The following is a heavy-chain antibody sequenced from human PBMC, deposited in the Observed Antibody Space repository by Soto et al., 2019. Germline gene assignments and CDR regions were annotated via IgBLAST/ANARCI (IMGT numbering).Heavy chain of an antibody. J-gene: IGHJ4*02. Sequence: ASVKVSCKASGYKFSSYAIHWVRQAPGQRLEWMGWINVGNGNTKYSQKFHDRVTIIRDTSADTAYMELRSLRSDDTAVYYCARDRDWNLDYWGQGTPVTVSS. V-gene: IGHV1-3*01. CDR1: GYKFSSYA. D-gene: IGHD1-1*01. CDR3: ARDRDWNLDY. CDR2: INVGNGNT.